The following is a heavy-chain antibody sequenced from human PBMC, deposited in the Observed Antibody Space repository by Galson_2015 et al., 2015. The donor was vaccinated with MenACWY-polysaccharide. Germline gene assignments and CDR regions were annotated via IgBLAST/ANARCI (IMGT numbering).Heavy chain of an antibody. Sequence: SLRLSCAASGFTLSNYAMSWVRQAPGKGLEWASTIGGSGSNTHYADSVKGRFTISRDNSKNTLSLQMNSLRAEDTAVYYCARVRYSTGKYQFDYWGQGTLVAVSS. CDR1: GFTLSNYA. J-gene: IGHJ4*02. CDR3: ARVRYSTGKYQFDY. D-gene: IGHD2-2*01. CDR2: IGGSGSNT. V-gene: IGHV3-23*01.